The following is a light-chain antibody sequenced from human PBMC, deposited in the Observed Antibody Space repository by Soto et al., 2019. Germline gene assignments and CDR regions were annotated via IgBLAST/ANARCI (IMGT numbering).Light chain of an antibody. CDR2: DAS. CDR3: QQYNKGLRVT. CDR1: QSVSSN. J-gene: IGKJ4*01. Sequence: EIMMEISPATLSVAPEERATLSCRANQSVSSNLAWYQQKPGQAPRLLIYDASTRATGIPDRFRGSGSGTEFSLTISSLQSEDFAVYYCQQYNKGLRVTFAGGTKVDIK. V-gene: IGKV3-15*01.